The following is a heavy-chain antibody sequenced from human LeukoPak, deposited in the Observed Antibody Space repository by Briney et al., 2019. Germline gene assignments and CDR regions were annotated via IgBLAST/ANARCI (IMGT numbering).Heavy chain of an antibody. J-gene: IGHJ4*02. Sequence: NPSETLSLTCAAYGGSFSGYYWSWIRQPPGKGLEWIGEINHSGSTNYNPSLKSRVTISVDTSKNQFSLKLSSVTAADTAVYYCARGTSVFGTDYWGQGTLVTVSS. D-gene: IGHD3-3*01. CDR1: GGSFSGYY. CDR3: ARGTSVFGTDY. CDR2: INHSGST. V-gene: IGHV4-34*01.